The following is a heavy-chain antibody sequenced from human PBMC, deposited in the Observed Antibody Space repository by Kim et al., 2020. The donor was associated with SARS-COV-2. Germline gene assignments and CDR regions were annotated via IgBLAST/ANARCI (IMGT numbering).Heavy chain of an antibody. D-gene: IGHD3-3*01. Sequence: DGRTTADATPVKGKFSIYKDDSKNTLYLQMNSLKTEDTAVYYCTTDFAYWGQGTLVTVSS. J-gene: IGHJ4*02. CDR2: DGRTT. CDR3: TTDFAY. V-gene: IGHV3-15*01.